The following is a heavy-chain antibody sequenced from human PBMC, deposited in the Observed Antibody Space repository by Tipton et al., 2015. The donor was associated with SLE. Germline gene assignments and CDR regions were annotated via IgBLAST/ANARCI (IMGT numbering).Heavy chain of an antibody. CDR1: GGSISTGGYY. Sequence: TLSLTCTVSGGSISTGGYYWSWIRQHPGKGLEWIGYIYNSGGTDYNPSLKSRVTISADTSKNQFYLKLTSVTAADTAIYYCAGVLGYCTGGVCYYYYGMDVWGQGTTVTVSS. CDR2: IYNSGGT. D-gene: IGHD2-8*02. J-gene: IGHJ6*02. V-gene: IGHV4-31*03. CDR3: AGVLGYCTGGVCYYYYGMDV.